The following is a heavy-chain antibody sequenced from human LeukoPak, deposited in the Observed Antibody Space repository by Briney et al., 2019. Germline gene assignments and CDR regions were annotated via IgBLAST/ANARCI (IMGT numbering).Heavy chain of an antibody. CDR3: ARDPAGYGSGSEGY. J-gene: IGHJ4*02. V-gene: IGHV3-21*01. Sequence: GGSLRLSCTASGFTFTNDFMTWVRQAPGKGLEWVSSISSSSSYIYYADSVKGRFTISRDNAKNSLYLQMNSLRAEDTAVYYCARDPAGYGSGSEGYWGQGTLVTVSS. CDR1: GFTFTNDF. CDR2: ISSSSSYI. D-gene: IGHD3-10*01.